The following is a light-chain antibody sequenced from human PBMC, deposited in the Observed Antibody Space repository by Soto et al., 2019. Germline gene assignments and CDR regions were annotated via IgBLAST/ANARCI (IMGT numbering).Light chain of an antibody. Sequence: IELAQSPGTLSLSPGERATLSCRASQSFTSRALAWYQQKPGLAPRLLMSRTSNRAAGIPERFSGSGSGTDFTLTISSLQPEDFAVYYCQQLYNYPFTFGQGTQLDIK. CDR3: QQLYNYPFT. J-gene: IGKJ5*01. CDR1: QSFTSRA. CDR2: RTS. V-gene: IGKV3-20*01.